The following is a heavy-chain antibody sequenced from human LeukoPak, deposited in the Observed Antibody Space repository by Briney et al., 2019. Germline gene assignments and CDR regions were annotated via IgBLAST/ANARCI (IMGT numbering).Heavy chain of an antibody. D-gene: IGHD5-18*01. CDR1: GFTFGDYA. V-gene: IGHV3-49*03. Sequence: GGSLRLSCTASGFTFGDYAMSWFRQAPGKGLEWVGFIRSKAYGGTTEYAASVKGRLTISRDDSKSIAYLQMNSLKTEDTAVYYCTRIHTAMVTSWFDPWGQGTLVTVSS. CDR2: IRSKAYGGTT. CDR3: TRIHTAMVTSWFDP. J-gene: IGHJ5*02.